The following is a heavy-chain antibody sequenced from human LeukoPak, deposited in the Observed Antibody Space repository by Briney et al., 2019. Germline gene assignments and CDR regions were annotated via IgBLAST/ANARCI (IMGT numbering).Heavy chain of an antibody. Sequence: GASLRLSCAAAGFTFSSYAMSWVRQAPGKGLEWVAVISYDGSNKYYADSVKSRFTISRDNSKNTLYLQMNSLRAEDTAVYYCAKDQYLHYYDSSGYYPPFDYWGQGTLVTVSS. D-gene: IGHD3-22*01. J-gene: IGHJ4*02. CDR2: ISYDGSNK. CDR3: AKDQYLHYYDSSGYYPPFDY. V-gene: IGHV3-30*18. CDR1: GFTFSSYA.